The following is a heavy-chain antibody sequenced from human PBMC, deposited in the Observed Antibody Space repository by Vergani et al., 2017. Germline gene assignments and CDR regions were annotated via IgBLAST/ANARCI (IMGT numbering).Heavy chain of an antibody. CDR3: AKNGIENSDYGYFDY. CDR2: ISSSSSYI. D-gene: IGHD4-17*01. Sequence: EVQLVESGGGLVKRGGSLRLSCEASGFTFSSYSMNWVRQAPGKGLEWVSSISSSSSYIHYSDSLKGRFTVFRVTSKKTLSLQMRSLRAVDTAVYYCAKNGIENSDYGYFDYWVQRTLVTVSS. V-gene: IGHV3-21*01. J-gene: IGHJ4*02. CDR1: GFTFSSYS.